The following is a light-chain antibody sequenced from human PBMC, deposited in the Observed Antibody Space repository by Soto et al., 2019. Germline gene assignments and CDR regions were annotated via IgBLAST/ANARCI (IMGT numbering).Light chain of an antibody. CDR2: GAS. J-gene: IGKJ5*01. CDR1: QSVSSSY. V-gene: IGKV3-20*01. CDR3: QQYGSSPIT. Sequence: EIVLTQSPCTLSLSPGERATLSCMSSQSVSSSYLAWYQQKPGQAPRLLIYGASSRATGIPGRFSGSGSGTDFTLTISRLEPEDFAVYYCQQYGSSPITFGQGTRLEIK.